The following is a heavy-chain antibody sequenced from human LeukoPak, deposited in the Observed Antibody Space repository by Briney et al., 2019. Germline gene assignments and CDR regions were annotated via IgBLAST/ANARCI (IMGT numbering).Heavy chain of an antibody. Sequence: SETLSLTCTVSGGSISNYHWSWIRQPPGKGLEWIGYIYYSGSTNYIPSLKSRVTISLDTSKNQVSLRLSSVTAADTAVYYCARGGCSGGSCLFDIWGQGTMVTVSS. CDR2: IYYSGST. D-gene: IGHD2-15*01. J-gene: IGHJ3*02. CDR3: ARGGCSGGSCLFDI. CDR1: GGSISNYH. V-gene: IGHV4-59*08.